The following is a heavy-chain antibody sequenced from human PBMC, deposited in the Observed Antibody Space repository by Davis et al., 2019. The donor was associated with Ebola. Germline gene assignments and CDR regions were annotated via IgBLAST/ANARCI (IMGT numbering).Heavy chain of an antibody. D-gene: IGHD2-15*01. CDR1: GFTFSSYS. CDR3: AIPDCSGANCYSVYIKN. J-gene: IGHJ4*02. V-gene: IGHV3-48*04. CDR2: ISSSSTI. Sequence: GESLKISCAASGFTFSSYSMNWVRQAPGKGLEWVSYISSSSTIYYADSVKGRFTISRDNAKNSLYLQMNSLRAEDTAVYYCAIPDCSGANCYSVYIKNWGQGTLVTVSS.